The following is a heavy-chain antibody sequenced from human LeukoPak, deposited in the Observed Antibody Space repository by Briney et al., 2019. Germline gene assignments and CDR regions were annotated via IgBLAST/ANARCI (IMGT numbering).Heavy chain of an antibody. V-gene: IGHV3-23*01. D-gene: IGHD1-26*01. CDR3: ALRRRSYQGDY. CDR1: GFTFSSYA. J-gene: IGHJ4*02. Sequence: GGSLRLSCAASGFTFSSYAMSWVRQAPGKGLEWVSAISGSGGSTYYADSVKGRFTISRDNSKNTLYLQMNSLRAKDTAVYYCALRRRSYQGDYWGQGTLVTISS. CDR2: ISGSGGST.